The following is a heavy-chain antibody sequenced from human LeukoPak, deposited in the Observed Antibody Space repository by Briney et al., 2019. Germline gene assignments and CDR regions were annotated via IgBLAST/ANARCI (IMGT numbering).Heavy chain of an antibody. V-gene: IGHV3-74*01. J-gene: IGHJ4*02. CDR3: ARVTGYMTEDYFDY. CDR1: GFTFSSYW. Sequence: AGGSLRLSCAASGFTFSSYWMHWVRQAPGKGLVWVSHIKTDGSSTNYAESVKGRFTISRDNAKNTVYLQMNSLRAEDTAVYYCARVTGYMTEDYFDYWGQGTLITVSS. D-gene: IGHD6-13*01. CDR2: IKTDGSST.